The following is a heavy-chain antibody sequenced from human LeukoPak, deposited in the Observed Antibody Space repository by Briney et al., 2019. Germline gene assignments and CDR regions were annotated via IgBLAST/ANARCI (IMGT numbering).Heavy chain of an antibody. CDR1: GFTFSSYG. Sequence: GGSLRLSCAASGFTFSSYGMHWVRQAPGKGLEWVAFIRYDGSNKYYADSVKGRFTISRDNSKNTLYLQMNSLRAEDTAVYYCARVRIRIAARPFDYWGQGTLVTVSS. CDR3: ARVRIRIAARPFDY. CDR2: IRYDGSNK. J-gene: IGHJ4*02. V-gene: IGHV3-30*02. D-gene: IGHD6-6*01.